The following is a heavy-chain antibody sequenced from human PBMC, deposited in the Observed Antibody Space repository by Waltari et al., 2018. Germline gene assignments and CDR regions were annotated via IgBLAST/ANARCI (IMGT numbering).Heavy chain of an antibody. CDR1: GGSFSDYY. V-gene: IGHV4-34*01. J-gene: IGHJ5*02. D-gene: IGHD1-1*01. CDR3: ARANWNANWFDP. Sequence: QVQLQQWGAGLLKPSETLSLTCAVYGGSFSDYYWSWIRQPPGKGLEWIGEINHSGSTNYNPSLKRRISTSVDTSKNQFSLKLRSVTAADTAVYYCARANWNANWFDPWGQGTLVTVSS. CDR2: INHSGST.